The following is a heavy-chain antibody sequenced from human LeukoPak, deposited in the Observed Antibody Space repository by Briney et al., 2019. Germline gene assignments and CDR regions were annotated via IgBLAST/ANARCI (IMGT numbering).Heavy chain of an antibody. CDR1: GVTVSSNY. Sequence: GGSLRLSCAASGVTVSSNYMSWVRQAPGKGLEWVSYISSSGSTIYYADSVKGRFTISRDNAKNSLYLQMNSLRAEDTAVYCCAELGITMIGGVWGKGTTVTISS. J-gene: IGHJ6*04. D-gene: IGHD3-10*02. V-gene: IGHV3-11*04. CDR3: AELGITMIGGV. CDR2: ISSSGSTI.